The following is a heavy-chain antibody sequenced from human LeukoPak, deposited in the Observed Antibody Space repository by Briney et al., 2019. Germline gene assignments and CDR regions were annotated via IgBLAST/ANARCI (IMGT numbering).Heavy chain of an antibody. J-gene: IGHJ4*02. CDR2: IYYSGST. CDR1: GGSVGSGSYY. CDR3: ARVGGGPYYDILTGFDY. D-gene: IGHD3-9*01. V-gene: IGHV4-61*01. Sequence: SDTLSLTCTVSGGSVGSGSYYWSWIRQPPGKGLEWIGYIYYSGSTNYNPSLKSRVTISVDTSKNQFSLKLSSVTAADTAVYYCARVGGGPYYDILTGFDYWGQGTLVTVSS.